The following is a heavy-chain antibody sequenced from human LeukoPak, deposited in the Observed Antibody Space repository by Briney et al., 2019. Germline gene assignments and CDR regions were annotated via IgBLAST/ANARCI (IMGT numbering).Heavy chain of an antibody. J-gene: IGHJ6*03. CDR3: ASYCSGGSCYSGYYMDV. CDR2: ISSSSSYI. CDR1: GFTLNTYE. V-gene: IGHV3-21*01. D-gene: IGHD2-15*01. Sequence: GGSLRLSCAASGFTLNTYEMNWVRQAPGKGLEWVSSISSSSSYIYYADSVKGRFTISRDNAKNSLYLQMNSLRAEDTAVYYCASYCSGGSCYSGYYMDVWGKGTTVTVSS.